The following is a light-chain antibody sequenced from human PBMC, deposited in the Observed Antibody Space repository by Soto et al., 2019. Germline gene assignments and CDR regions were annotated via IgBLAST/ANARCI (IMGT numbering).Light chain of an antibody. CDR3: SSFASNNHL. Sequence: QSALTQPPSASGSPGQSVTISCTGTSSDVGGYDLVSWYQHHPGKAPKLILYEVAKRPSGVPARFSGSKSGNTASLTVSGLQADDESDYYCSSFASNNHLFGGGTKLTVL. V-gene: IGLV2-8*01. J-gene: IGLJ2*01. CDR2: EVA. CDR1: SSDVGGYDL.